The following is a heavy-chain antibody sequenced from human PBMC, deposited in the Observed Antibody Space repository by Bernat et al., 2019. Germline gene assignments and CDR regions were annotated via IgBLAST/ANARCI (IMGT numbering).Heavy chain of an antibody. D-gene: IGHD6-19*01. V-gene: IGHV4-59*01. J-gene: IGHJ6*02. CDR3: AGTIAVAADYYYGMDV. CDR2: IYYSGST. Sequence: QVQLQESGPGLVKPSESLSLTCTVSGGSISSYYWLWIRQPPGKGLEWIGYIYYSGSTNYNPSLKSRVTISVDTSKNQFSLKLSSVTAADTAVYYCAGTIAVAADYYYGMDVWGQGTTVTVSS. CDR1: GGSISSYY.